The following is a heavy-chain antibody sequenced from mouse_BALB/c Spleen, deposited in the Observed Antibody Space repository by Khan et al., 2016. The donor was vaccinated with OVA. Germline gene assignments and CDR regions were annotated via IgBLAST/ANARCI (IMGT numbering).Heavy chain of an antibody. CDR3: ERDGAKYRNDGWWCY. V-gene: IGHV1-4*01. D-gene: IGHD2-14*01. J-gene: IGHJ3*01. CDR2: INPSNGYT. Sequence: QVQLKESGAELARPGASVKMSCKASGYTFASYTIHWIKQRPGQGLEWIGYINPSNGYTNYNQTFKDKATLTADKSSPTAFMHLSSLTSDDSAGYNCERDGAKYRNDGWWCYWGKGTRVTVSA. CDR1: GYTFASYT.